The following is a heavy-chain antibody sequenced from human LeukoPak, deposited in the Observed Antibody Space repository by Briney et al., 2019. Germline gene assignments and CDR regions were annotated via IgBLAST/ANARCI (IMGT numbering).Heavy chain of an antibody. CDR2: ISNRGSAI. D-gene: IGHD5-18*01. CDR3: ARVSSGYNYPRFDS. V-gene: IGHV3-11*04. Sequence: GGSLRLSCAASGFTFSDFYMSWIRQAPGKGLECVSYISNRGSAIHYADSVKGRFTISRDNAKNSLYLQMNSLRDEDSAVYYCARVSSGYNYPRFDSWGQGTLVTVSS. J-gene: IGHJ4*02. CDR1: GFTFSDFY.